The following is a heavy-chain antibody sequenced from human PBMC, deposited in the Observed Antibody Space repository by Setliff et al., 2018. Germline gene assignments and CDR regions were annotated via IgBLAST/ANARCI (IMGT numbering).Heavy chain of an antibody. CDR2: INPNSGGT. Sequence: ASVKVSCKASGYTFTDYYMHWVRQAPGQGLEWMGWINPNSGGTNYAQKFQGWVTMTRYTSISTAYMELSRLRSDDTAVYYCARCASSGYHDFDYWGQGTLVTVS. V-gene: IGHV1-2*04. J-gene: IGHJ4*02. CDR3: ARCASSGYHDFDY. CDR1: GYTFTDYY. D-gene: IGHD3-22*01.